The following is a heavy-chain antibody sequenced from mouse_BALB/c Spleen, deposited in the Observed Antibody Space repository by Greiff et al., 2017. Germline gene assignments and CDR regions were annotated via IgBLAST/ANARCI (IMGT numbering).Heavy chain of an antibody. D-gene: IGHD2-10*02. J-gene: IGHJ1*01. CDR1: GYTFTSYV. CDR2: INPYNDGT. CDR3: ARSGYGNWYFDV. V-gene: IGHV1-14*01. Sequence: EVKLQESGPELVKPGASVKMSCKASGYTFTSYVMHWVKQKPGQGLEWIGYINPYNDGTKYNEKFKGKATLTSDKSSSTAYMELSSLTSEDSAVYYCARSGYGNWYFDVWGAGTTVTVSS.